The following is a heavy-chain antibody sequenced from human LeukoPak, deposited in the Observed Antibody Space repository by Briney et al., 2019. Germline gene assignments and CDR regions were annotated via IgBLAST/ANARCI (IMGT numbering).Heavy chain of an antibody. D-gene: IGHD3-22*01. V-gene: IGHV1-18*01. CDR3: ARDSVKKDRSSGYYGEGALNDAFDI. CDR2: ISAYNGNT. CDR1: GYTFTSYG. J-gene: IGHJ3*02. Sequence: ASVKVSCKASGYTFTSYGISWVRQAPGQGLEWMGWISAYNGNTNYAQKLQGRVTMTTDTSTSTAYMELRSLRSDDTAVYYCARDSVKKDRSSGYYGEGALNDAFDIWGQGTMVTVSS.